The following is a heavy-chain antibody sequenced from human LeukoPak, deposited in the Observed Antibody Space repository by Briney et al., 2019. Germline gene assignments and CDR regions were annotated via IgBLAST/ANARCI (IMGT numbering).Heavy chain of an antibody. V-gene: IGHV3-30*02. CDR3: AKDTGSGSQSDAFDI. Sequence: GGSLRLSCAASGFTFSSYGMYWVRQAPGKGPEWVAFVRYDGSNKYYADSVKGRFTISRDNSKNTLYLQMNSLRTEDTAVYYCAKDTGSGSQSDAFDIWGQGTMVTVSS. J-gene: IGHJ3*02. D-gene: IGHD3-10*01. CDR1: GFTFSSYG. CDR2: VRYDGSNK.